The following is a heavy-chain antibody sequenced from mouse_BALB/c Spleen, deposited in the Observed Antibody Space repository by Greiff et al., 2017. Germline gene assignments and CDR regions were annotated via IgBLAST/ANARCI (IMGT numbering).Heavy chain of an antibody. D-gene: IGHD1-1*01. CDR1: GDSITSGY. J-gene: IGHJ1*01. V-gene: IGHV3-8*02. CDR2: ISYSGST. Sequence: EVQLQQSGPSLVKPSQTLSLTCSVTGDSITSGYWNWIRKFPGNKLEYMGYISYSGSTYYNPSLKSRISITRDTSKNQYYLQLNSVTTEDTATYYCARGGKELGRGWYFDVWGAGTTVTVSS. CDR3: ARGGKELGRGWYFDV.